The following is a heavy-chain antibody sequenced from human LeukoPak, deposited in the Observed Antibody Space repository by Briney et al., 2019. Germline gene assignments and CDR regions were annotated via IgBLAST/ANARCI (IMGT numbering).Heavy chain of an antibody. D-gene: IGHD6-13*01. CDR3: ARVAEAAAFDS. CDR2: ISWNSGSI. J-gene: IGHJ4*02. CDR1: GFTFDDYA. V-gene: IGHV3-9*01. Sequence: PGGSLRLSCAASGFTFDDYAMHWVRQAPGKGLEWVSGISWNSGSIGYADSVKGRFTISRDNAKNSLYLQMNSLRAEDTAVYYCARVAEAAAFDSWGQGTLVTVSS.